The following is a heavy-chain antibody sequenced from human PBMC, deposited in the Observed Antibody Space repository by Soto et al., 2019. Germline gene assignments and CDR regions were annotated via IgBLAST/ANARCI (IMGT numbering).Heavy chain of an antibody. Sequence: GGSLRLSCAASGFTFRTYAMSWVRQAPGKGLEWVSGLFGNGGGISYADSVKGRFTISRDNSNYMLYLQMRSLRVEDTAVYYCAKDRQPDGLWPFDHWGQGTLVTVSS. V-gene: IGHV3-23*01. J-gene: IGHJ4*02. CDR1: GFTFRTYA. CDR2: LFGNGGGI. CDR3: AKDRQPDGLWPFDH. D-gene: IGHD2-8*01.